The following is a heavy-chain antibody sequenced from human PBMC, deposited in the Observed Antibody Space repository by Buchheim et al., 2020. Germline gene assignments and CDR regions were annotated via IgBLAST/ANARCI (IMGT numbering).Heavy chain of an antibody. D-gene: IGHD3-3*01. Sequence: QVQLQESGPGLVKPSETLSLTCTVSGGSVSSGSYYWSWIRQPPGKGLEWIGYLYYSGSTNYNPSLTSRVTISVDTSKNQFSLKLSYVTAADTAVYYCARAYYDFWSGYDYYYYYGMDVWGQGTT. J-gene: IGHJ6*02. CDR3: ARAYYDFWSGYDYYYYYGMDV. V-gene: IGHV4-61*01. CDR2: LYYSGST. CDR1: GGSVSSGSYY.